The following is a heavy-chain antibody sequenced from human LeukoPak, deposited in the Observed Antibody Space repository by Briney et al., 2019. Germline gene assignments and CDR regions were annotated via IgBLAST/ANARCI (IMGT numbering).Heavy chain of an antibody. V-gene: IGHV4-4*07. D-gene: IGHD1-26*01. J-gene: IGHJ5*01. CDR3: AKATAGVEATTGFDS. CDR2: IYISGSP. Sequence: SETLSLTCTVSGGSIGTSYWNWIRQPAGKGLEWIGRIYISGSPKYNPSLKSRATMSVDTSKNHFSLKLRSVTAADTAVYYCAKATAGVEATTGFDSWGHGTLVTVAS. CDR1: GGSIGTSY.